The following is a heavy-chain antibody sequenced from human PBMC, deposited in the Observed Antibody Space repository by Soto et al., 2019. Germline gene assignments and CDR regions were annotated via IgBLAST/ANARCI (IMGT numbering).Heavy chain of an antibody. Sequence: QVQLVQSGAEVKKPGASVKVSCKASGYTFATYAIHWVRQAPGQRLEWMGWINTGNGYTEYSQNFRGRVTITRDTSASTAYMELSSLRSEDTAKYYCTRVNTIFSNPDYCSYDMDVWGQGTTVTVAS. D-gene: IGHD3-9*01. CDR2: INTGNGYT. CDR3: TRVNTIFSNPDYCSYDMDV. CDR1: GYTFATYA. J-gene: IGHJ6*02. V-gene: IGHV1-3*04.